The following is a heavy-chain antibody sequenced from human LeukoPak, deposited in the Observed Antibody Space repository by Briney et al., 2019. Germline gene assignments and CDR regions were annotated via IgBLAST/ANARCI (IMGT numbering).Heavy chain of an antibody. J-gene: IGHJ4*02. Sequence: GGSLRLSCAASGFTFSSYGMHWVRHAPGKGLEWVAFIRYDGSNKYYADSVKGRFTISRDNSKNTLYLQMNSLRAEDTAVYYCAKDGGYSSGWYSLDYWGQGTLVTVSS. V-gene: IGHV3-30*02. CDR3: AKDGGYSSGWYSLDY. D-gene: IGHD6-19*01. CDR1: GFTFSSYG. CDR2: IRYDGSNK.